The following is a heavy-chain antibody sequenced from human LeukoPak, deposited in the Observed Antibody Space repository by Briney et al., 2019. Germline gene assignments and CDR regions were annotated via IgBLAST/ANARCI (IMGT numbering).Heavy chain of an antibody. CDR2: IYYSGST. V-gene: IGHV4-39*07. D-gene: IGHD1-1*01. J-gene: IGHJ4*02. CDR1: GGSISSSSYY. CDR3: ARGGTQDFDY. Sequence: KPSETLSLTCTVSGGSISSSSYYWGWIRQPPGKGLEWIGSIYYSGSTYYNPSLKSRVTISVDTSKNQFSLKLSSVTAADTAVYYCARGGTQDFDYWGQGTLVTVSS.